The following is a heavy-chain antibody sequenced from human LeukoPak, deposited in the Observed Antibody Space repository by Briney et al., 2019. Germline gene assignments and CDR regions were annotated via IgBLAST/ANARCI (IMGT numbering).Heavy chain of an antibody. D-gene: IGHD3-10*02. J-gene: IGHJ4*02. CDR2: IYYNGDT. CDR1: GGSITTYY. Sequence: KPSETLSLTCTISGGSITTYYWSWIRQAPGKGLEWLGYIYYNGDTKYNPSLNSRVTISADTSTNQFSLKLTSVTAADTAIYYCAREMLGTFDYWGQGVLVTVSS. V-gene: IGHV4-59*01. CDR3: AREMLGTFDY.